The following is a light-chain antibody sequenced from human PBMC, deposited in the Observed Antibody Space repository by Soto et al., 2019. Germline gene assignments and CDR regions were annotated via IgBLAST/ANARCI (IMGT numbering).Light chain of an antibody. CDR2: GAS. J-gene: IGKJ5*01. CDR3: QQYSDLPMT. V-gene: IGKV3-20*01. CDR1: QSVSSNY. Sequence: EIVLTQSPGTLSLSPGERATFSCRASQSVSSNYLAWYQQKPGQAPRLLIYGASRRATGIPDRFSGSASGTDFTLTISRLEPEDFAVYFCQQYSDLPMTFGQGTRLEIK.